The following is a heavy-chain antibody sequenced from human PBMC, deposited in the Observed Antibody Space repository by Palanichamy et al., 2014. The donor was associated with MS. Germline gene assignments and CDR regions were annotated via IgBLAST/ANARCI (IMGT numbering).Heavy chain of an antibody. CDR1: GDSVSSNSAI. Sequence: QIQLQQSGPGLVKPSQSLSLTCDISGDSVSSNSAIWGWIRQSPSRGLEWLGRTYYRSKWYNDYALSVESRITIYTDTSRNQLSLRLSSVTPEDTAVYYCARELHGNYYFDYWGQGILVTVSS. J-gene: IGHJ4*02. CDR2: TYYRSKWYN. V-gene: IGHV6-1*01. D-gene: IGHD1-1*01. CDR3: ARELHGNYYFDY.